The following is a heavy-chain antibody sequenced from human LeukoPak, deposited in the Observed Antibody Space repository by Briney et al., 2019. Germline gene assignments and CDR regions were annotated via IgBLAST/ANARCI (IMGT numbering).Heavy chain of an antibody. V-gene: IGHV3-23*01. CDR1: GFTFSSYA. Sequence: PGGSLRLSCAASGFTFSSYAMSWVRQAPGKGLEWVSAISGSGGSTYYADSVKGRFTISRDNSKNTLYLQMNSPRAEDTAVYYCAKFLPTHIVVANYYFDYWGQGTLVTVSS. CDR2: ISGSGGST. D-gene: IGHD2-21*01. J-gene: IGHJ4*02. CDR3: AKFLPTHIVVANYYFDY.